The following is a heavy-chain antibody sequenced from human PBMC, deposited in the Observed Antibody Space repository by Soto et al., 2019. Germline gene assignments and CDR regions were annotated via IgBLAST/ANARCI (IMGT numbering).Heavy chain of an antibody. CDR3: ARIGYCSWCIAY. V-gene: IGHV3-7*04. CDR1: GFTFSRYW. D-gene: IGHD2-15*01. CDR2: IKQGGSGR. J-gene: IGHJ4*02. Sequence: EVQLVESGGGLVQPGGSLRLSCADSGFTFSRYWVTWVRQAPGKGLEWVASIKQGGSGRYYVDSVKGRFTTPRDNAKNSLYLQMNSLRAEDTAVYYCARIGYCSWCIAYWGQGTLVTFSS.